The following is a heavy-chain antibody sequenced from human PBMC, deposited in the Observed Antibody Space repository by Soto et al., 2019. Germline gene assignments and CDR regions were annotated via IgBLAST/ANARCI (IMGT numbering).Heavy chain of an antibody. CDR2: IDPSDSYT. CDR1: GYSFTSYW. J-gene: IGHJ6*02. Sequence: GESLKISCKGSGYSFTSYWISWVRQMPGKGLEWMGRIDPSDSYTNYSPSFQGHVTISADKSISTAYLQWSSLKASDTAMYYCARQVLLLDSSSWYYYYGMDVWGQGTTVTVSS. V-gene: IGHV5-10-1*01. CDR3: ARQVLLLDSSSWYYYYGMDV. D-gene: IGHD6-13*01.